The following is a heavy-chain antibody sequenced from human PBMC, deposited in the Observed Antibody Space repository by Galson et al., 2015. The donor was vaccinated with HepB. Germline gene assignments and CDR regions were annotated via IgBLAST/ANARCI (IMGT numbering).Heavy chain of an antibody. Sequence: SLRLSCAASGFTFSDYWMDWVRQAPGKGLEWMASTNQDGSATFYVDSAKGRFTISRDNGKKSLFLQMNSLGVEDTALYYCARGVSNSFDMWGQGTMVTVS. CDR1: GFTFSDYW. J-gene: IGHJ3*02. CDR2: TNQDGSAT. V-gene: IGHV3-7*01. CDR3: ARGVSNSFDM.